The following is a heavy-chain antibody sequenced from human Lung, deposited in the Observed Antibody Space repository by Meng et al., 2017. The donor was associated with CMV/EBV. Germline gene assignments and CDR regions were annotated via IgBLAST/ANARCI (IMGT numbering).Heavy chain of an antibody. CDR2: ISGYTGNT. D-gene: IGHD3-3*01. CDR3: ARDGPLRFLEWSPYYFDY. J-gene: IGHJ4*02. CDR1: GYTFTNYG. V-gene: IGHV1-18*01. Sequence: ASXXVSXKASGYTFTNYGISWVRQAPGQGLEWMGWISGYTGNTNYAQKVQDRVIMTTDTPTSTAYMELRSLRSDDTAVYYCARDGPLRFLEWSPYYFDYXGQGXLVTVSS.